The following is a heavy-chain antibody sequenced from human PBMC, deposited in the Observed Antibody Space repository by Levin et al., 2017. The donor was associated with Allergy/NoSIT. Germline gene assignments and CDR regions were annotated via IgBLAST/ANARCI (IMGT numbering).Heavy chain of an antibody. J-gene: IGHJ4*02. CDR3: AVQRSPGIVDATMGFDY. CDR2: ISYDGSGK. Sequence: GGSLRLSCAASGFTFSNYAMHWVRQAPGKGPEWVAVISYDGSGKYYADSVKGRYTISRDNSKNTLYLQVNSLKPEDTAVYYCAVQRSPGIVDATMGFDYWGQGTLVTVSS. D-gene: IGHD1-26*01. CDR1: GFTFSNYA. V-gene: IGHV3-30-3*01.